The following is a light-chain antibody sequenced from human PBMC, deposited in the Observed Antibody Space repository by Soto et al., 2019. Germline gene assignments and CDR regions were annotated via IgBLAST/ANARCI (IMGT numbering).Light chain of an antibody. J-gene: IGLJ2*01. CDR2: DSN. Sequence: QSVLTQPPSVSAAPGQMVTISCSGSSSNIGNNYVSWYQQLPGTAPKLLIYDSNKRPSGIPDRFSGSKSGTSATLGITGLQTGDEADYYCGTWDNSLSAGVFGGGTKLTAL. CDR3: GTWDNSLSAGV. CDR1: SSNIGNNY. V-gene: IGLV1-51*01.